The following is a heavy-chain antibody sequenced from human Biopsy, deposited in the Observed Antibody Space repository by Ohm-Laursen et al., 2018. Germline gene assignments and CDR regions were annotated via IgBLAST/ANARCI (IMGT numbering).Heavy chain of an antibody. CDR3: ARGSNEYGGLYFPH. Sequence: SETLSLTCIVSGGSFTGHYWTWTRQPPGKGLEWIGHISHTGYTSYKSSLKSRVTISLDASRKHFSLRLTSLAAADTAVYYCARGSNEYGGLYFPHWGQGTLVTVSS. CDR1: GGSFTGHY. D-gene: IGHD4-23*01. V-gene: IGHV4-59*11. CDR2: ISHTGYT. J-gene: IGHJ1*01.